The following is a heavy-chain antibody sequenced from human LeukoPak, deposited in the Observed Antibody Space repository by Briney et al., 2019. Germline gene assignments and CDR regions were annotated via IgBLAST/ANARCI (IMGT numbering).Heavy chain of an antibody. V-gene: IGHV1-69*13. CDR1: GGTFSSYA. Sequence: SVKVSCKASGGTFSSYAISWVRQAPGQGLEWMGGIIPIFGTANYAQKFQGRVTITADESTSTAYMELSSLRSEDTAVYYCAKDRVRLWFGELYGMDVWGQGTTVTVSS. CDR2: IIPIFGTA. D-gene: IGHD3-10*01. J-gene: IGHJ6*02. CDR3: AKDRVRLWFGELYGMDV.